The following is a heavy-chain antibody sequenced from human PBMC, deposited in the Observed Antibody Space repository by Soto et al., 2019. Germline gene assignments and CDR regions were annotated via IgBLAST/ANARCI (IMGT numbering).Heavy chain of an antibody. Sequence: QVQLQQWGAGLLKPSETLSLTCAVYGGSFSGYYWTWIRQPPGTGLEWIGEINHSGSTNYNPSLKSRVPRSIGPSKIQFSLKLTSGIAADTAVYSCARDKRTGRFDYWGQGTLVPVSS. CDR2: INHSGST. D-gene: IGHD2-8*02. CDR1: GGSFSGYY. CDR3: ARDKRTGRFDY. J-gene: IGHJ4*02. V-gene: IGHV4-34*01.